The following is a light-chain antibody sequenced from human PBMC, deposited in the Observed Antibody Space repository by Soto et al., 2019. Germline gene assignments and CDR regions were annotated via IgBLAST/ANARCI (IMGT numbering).Light chain of an antibody. Sequence: QSALTQPPSASGSPGQSVTICCTGTSSDVGGYNYVSWYQQHPGKAPKLMIYEVTKRPSGVPDRFSGSKSGNTASLTVSGLQAGDEADYYCSSYAGSNNFVFGTGTKVTVL. J-gene: IGLJ1*01. CDR2: EVT. CDR1: SSDVGGYNY. V-gene: IGLV2-8*01. CDR3: SSYAGSNNFV.